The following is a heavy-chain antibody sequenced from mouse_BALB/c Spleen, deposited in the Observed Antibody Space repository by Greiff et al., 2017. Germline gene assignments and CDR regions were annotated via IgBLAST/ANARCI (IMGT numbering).Heavy chain of an antibody. J-gene: IGHJ3*01. CDR2: IAPGSGST. V-gene: IGHV1S41*01. Sequence: DLVKPGASVKLSCKASGYTFTSYWINWIKQRPGQGLEWIGRIAPGSGSTYYNEMFKGKATLTVDTSSSTAYIQLSSLSSEDSAVYFCAGSTMSTPWFAYWGQGTLVTVSA. CDR3: AGSTMSTPWFAY. D-gene: IGHD2-4*01. CDR1: GYTFTSYW.